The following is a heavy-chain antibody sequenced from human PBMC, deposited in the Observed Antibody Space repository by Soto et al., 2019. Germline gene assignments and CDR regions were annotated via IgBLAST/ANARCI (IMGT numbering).Heavy chain of an antibody. CDR3: ASSQKGYNWNYFDH. CDR2: VFYTGFT. CDR1: GGSVSGSYYY. V-gene: IGHV4-39*01. D-gene: IGHD1-20*01. J-gene: IGHJ4*02. Sequence: SETMSLTCAVSGGSVSGSYYYWAWLRQSPGKGPEWIGSVFYTGFTSYNPSLESRVSVSVDTSKNQFSLKVSAVTAADTAVYYCASSQKGYNWNYFDHWGQGALVTVSS.